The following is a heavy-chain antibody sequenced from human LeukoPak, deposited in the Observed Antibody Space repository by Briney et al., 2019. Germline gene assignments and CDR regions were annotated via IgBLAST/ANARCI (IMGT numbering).Heavy chain of an antibody. V-gene: IGHV3-7*04. CDR3: WRGRGWYLDL. CDR2: IKQEGSEK. CDR1: GLTFSTAW. J-gene: IGHJ2*01. Sequence: VGSLRLSCAASGLTFSTAWMFWVRPAPGKGLGWVATIKQEGSEKHYLDSVKGRFPIPRDNAENSLYLKMNSLRAEDTAVYSCWRGRGWYLDLWRRGTQVTVSS.